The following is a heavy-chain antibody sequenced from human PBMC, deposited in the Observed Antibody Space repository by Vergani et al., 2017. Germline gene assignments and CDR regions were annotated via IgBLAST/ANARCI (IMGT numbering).Heavy chain of an antibody. CDR1: GGSFSGYY. D-gene: IGHD2-15*01. Sequence: QVQLQQWGAGLLKPSETLSLTCAVYGGSFSGYYWSWIRQPPGKGLEWIGEINHSGSTNYNPSLKSRVTISVDTSKNQFSLKLSSVTAADTAVYYCARTGCSGGSCYYPFDYWGQGTLVTVSS. CDR2: INHSGST. CDR3: ARTGCSGGSCYYPFDY. J-gene: IGHJ4*02. V-gene: IGHV4-34*01.